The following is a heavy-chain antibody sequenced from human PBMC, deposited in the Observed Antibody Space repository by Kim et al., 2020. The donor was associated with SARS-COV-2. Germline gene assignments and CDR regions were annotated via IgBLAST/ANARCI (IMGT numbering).Heavy chain of an antibody. CDR2: INPSGGST. D-gene: IGHD3-22*01. CDR3: ARAVYGITMIVVVQFDY. Sequence: ASVKVSCKASGYTFTSYYMHWVRQAPGQGLEWMGIINPSGGSTSYAQKFQGRVTMTRDTSTSTVYMELSSLRSEDTAVYYCARAVYGITMIVVVQFDYWGQGTLVTVSS. CDR1: GYTFTSYY. V-gene: IGHV1-46*01. J-gene: IGHJ4*02.